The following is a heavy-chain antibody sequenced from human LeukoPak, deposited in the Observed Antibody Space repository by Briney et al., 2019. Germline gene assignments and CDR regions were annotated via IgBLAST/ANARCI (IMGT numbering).Heavy chain of an antibody. Sequence: PSETLSLTCTVSGGSISSGDYYWRWVRQPPGRGHEWIGYIYYSGNTYYNPSLKSRVTISVDTSKNQFSLELISVTAADTAVYYCARVTGGIAAGYWGQGTLVTVSS. J-gene: IGHJ4*02. V-gene: IGHV4-30-4*08. CDR2: IYYSGNT. D-gene: IGHD6-13*01. CDR3: ARVTGGIAAGY. CDR1: GGSISSGDYY.